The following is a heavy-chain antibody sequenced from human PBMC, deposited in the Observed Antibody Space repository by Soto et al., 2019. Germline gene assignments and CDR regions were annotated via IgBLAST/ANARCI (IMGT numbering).Heavy chain of an antibody. Sequence: GGSLRLSCAASGFTFSSYSMNWVRQAPGKGLEWVSSISSSSSYIYYADSVKGRFTISRDNAKNSLYLQMNSLRAEDTAVYYCARDLGYYDSSGLGNAFDIWGQGTMVTV. CDR2: ISSSSSYI. J-gene: IGHJ3*02. D-gene: IGHD3-22*01. CDR3: ARDLGYYDSSGLGNAFDI. V-gene: IGHV3-21*01. CDR1: GFTFSSYS.